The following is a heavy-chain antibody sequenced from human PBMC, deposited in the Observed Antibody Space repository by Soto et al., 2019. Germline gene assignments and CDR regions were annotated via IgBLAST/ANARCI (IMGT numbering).Heavy chain of an antibody. D-gene: IGHD6-6*01. V-gene: IGHV4-4*07. CDR3: RRDFDY. J-gene: IGHJ4*02. CDR1: VVSISNYY. Sequence: SETLAVTCTVSVVSISNYYWSWIRQPAGKGLEWIGRLSTSGNTNYNPSLKSRVTMSLETSKNQFSLMLNSVTAADTAVYYCRRDFDYWGQGTLVTVSS. CDR2: LSTSGNT.